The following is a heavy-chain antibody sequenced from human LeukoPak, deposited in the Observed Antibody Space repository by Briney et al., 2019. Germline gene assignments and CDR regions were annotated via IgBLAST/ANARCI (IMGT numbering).Heavy chain of an antibody. CDR2: ISYDGSNK. Sequence: GGSLRLSCAASGFTVSSNYMSWVRQAPGKGLEWVAVISYDGSNKYYADSVKGRFTISRDNSKNTLYLQMNSLRAEDTAVYYCAKDRSCGGDCYSSLDYWGQGTLVTVSS. D-gene: IGHD2-21*02. CDR1: GFTVSSNY. J-gene: IGHJ4*02. CDR3: AKDRSCGGDCYSSLDY. V-gene: IGHV3-30*18.